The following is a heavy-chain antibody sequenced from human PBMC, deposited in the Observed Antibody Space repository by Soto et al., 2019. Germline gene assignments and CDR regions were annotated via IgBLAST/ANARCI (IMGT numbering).Heavy chain of an antibody. Sequence: GASVKVSCKASGYTFTSYGISWVRQAPGQGLEWMGWISAYNGNTNYAQKLQGRVTMTTDTSTSTAYMELRSLRSDDTAVYYCARDRNILKGYYYYGMDVWGQGTTVTVSS. CDR1: GYTFTSYG. J-gene: IGHJ6*02. D-gene: IGHD2-15*01. CDR3: ARDRNILKGYYYYGMDV. CDR2: ISAYNGNT. V-gene: IGHV1-18*01.